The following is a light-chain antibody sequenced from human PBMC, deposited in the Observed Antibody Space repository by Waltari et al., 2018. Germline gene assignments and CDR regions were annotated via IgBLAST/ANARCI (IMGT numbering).Light chain of an antibody. CDR2: DTS. Sequence: DIVLTQSPATLSLSPGERATLSCRASQSVGSYLAWYQQKPGQAPRLLFYDTSSWATGVPARFTASGSGTDFSLTISSLDPEDFAVYYCQQRCNWPLTFGGGTKVEIK. CDR3: QQRCNWPLT. CDR1: QSVGSY. V-gene: IGKV3-11*01. J-gene: IGKJ4*01.